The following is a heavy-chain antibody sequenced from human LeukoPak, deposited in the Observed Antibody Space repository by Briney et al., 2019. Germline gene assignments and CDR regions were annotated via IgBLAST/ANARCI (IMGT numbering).Heavy chain of an antibody. D-gene: IGHD3-16*01. V-gene: IGHV3-48*01. CDR2: ISSFSGTI. CDR3: ARDQGGVGY. Sequence: GGSLRLSCVASGITFSSYSMNWVRQAPGEGLEWVSYISSFSGTINYADSVKGRFTISRDNAKNSLYLQMNSLRAEDTAVYYCARDQGGVGYWGQGTLVTVSS. J-gene: IGHJ4*02. CDR1: GITFSSYS.